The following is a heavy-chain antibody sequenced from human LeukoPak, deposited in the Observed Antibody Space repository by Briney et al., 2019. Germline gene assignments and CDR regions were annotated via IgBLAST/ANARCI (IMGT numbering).Heavy chain of an antibody. CDR3: ARQFLVDLEWLPHPDYFDY. D-gene: IGHD3-3*01. CDR2: IYYSGST. V-gene: IGHV4-39*01. CDR1: GGSISSSSYY. J-gene: IGHJ4*02. Sequence: PSETLSLTCTVSGGSISSSSYYWGWIRQPPGKGLEWIVSIYYSGSTYYNPSLKSRVTISVDTSKNQFSLKLSSVTAADTAVYYCARQFLVDLEWLPHPDYFDYWGQGTLVTVSS.